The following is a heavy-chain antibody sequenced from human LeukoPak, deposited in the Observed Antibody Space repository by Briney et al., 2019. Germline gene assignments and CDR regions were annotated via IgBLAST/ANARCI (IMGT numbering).Heavy chain of an antibody. V-gene: IGHV4-61*01. Sequence: SETLSLTCTVSGGSVSSGSYYWSWIRQPPGTGLEWIGYIYYSGSTNYNPSLKSRVTISVDTSKNQFSLKLSSVTAADTAVYYCAREDGYNPGKYDYWGQGTLVTVSS. D-gene: IGHD5-24*01. CDR3: AREDGYNPGKYDY. J-gene: IGHJ4*02. CDR1: GGSVSSGSYY. CDR2: IYYSGST.